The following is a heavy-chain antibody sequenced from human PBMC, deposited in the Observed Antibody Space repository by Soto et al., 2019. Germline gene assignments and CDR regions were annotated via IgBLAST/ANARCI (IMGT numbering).Heavy chain of an antibody. D-gene: IGHD6-13*01. CDR1: GYTFTSYA. CDR3: ARVSSSSWFYNWFDP. J-gene: IGHJ5*02. Sequence: ASVKVSCKASGYTFTSYAMHWVRQAPGQRLEWMGWINAGNGNTKYSQKFQGRVTITRDTSASTAYMELSSLRSEDTAVYYCARVSSSSWFYNWFDPWGQGTLVTVSS. CDR2: INAGNGNT. V-gene: IGHV1-3*01.